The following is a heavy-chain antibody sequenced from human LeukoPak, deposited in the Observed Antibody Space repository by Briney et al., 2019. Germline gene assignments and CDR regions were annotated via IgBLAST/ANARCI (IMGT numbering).Heavy chain of an antibody. CDR2: IKQDGSDK. D-gene: IGHD1-1*01. V-gene: IGHV3-7*01. CDR3: AGEVEDGMDV. CDR1: GFIFSSYW. J-gene: IGHJ6*02. Sequence: GGSLRLSCAASGFIFSSYWMSWVRQAPGKGLEWVANIKQDGSDKYYVDSVKGRFTISRDNAKNSLYPQMNSLRAEDTAVYFCAGEVEDGMDVWGQGTTVTVSS.